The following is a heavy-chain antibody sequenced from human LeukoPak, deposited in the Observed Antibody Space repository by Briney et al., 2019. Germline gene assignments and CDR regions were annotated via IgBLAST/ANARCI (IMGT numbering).Heavy chain of an antibody. CDR1: GGSISSSSYY. D-gene: IGHD4-17*01. V-gene: IGHV4-39*01. J-gene: IGHJ3*02. CDR2: IYYSGST. CDR3: ALSLYGDSTLGAFDI. Sequence: PSETLSLTCTVSGGSISSSSYYWGWIRQPPGKGLEWIGSIYYSGSTYYNPSLKSRVTISVDTSKNQFSLKLSSVTAADTAVYYCALSLYGDSTLGAFDIWGQGTMVTVSS.